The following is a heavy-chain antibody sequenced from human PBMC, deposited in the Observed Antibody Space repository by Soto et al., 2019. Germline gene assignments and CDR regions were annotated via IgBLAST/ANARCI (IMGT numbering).Heavy chain of an antibody. D-gene: IGHD6-13*01. CDR2: IYPGDSDT. J-gene: IGHJ6*03. Sequence: PGASLKISCKGSGYSFTSYWIGWVRQMPGKAPEWMGNIYPGDSDTRYSPSFHGEVTISADKSISTAYLQWRSLKASDTPMYYCARHQETSGIAAAGLYFYYYMDVWGKGTTVTV. CDR3: ARHQETSGIAAAGLYFYYYMDV. CDR1: GYSFTSYW. V-gene: IGHV5-51*01.